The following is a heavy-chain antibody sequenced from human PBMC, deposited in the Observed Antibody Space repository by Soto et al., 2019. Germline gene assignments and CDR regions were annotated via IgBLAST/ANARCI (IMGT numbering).Heavy chain of an antibody. D-gene: IGHD1-26*01. CDR1: GFTFSDYP. CDR2: ISYDGRVK. V-gene: IGHV3-30*04. CDR3: ARDFIVGAPDYFDY. Sequence: QVQLVESGGGVVQPGRSLSLSCAASGFTFSDYPMHWGRQAPGKGLEWVAVISYDGRVKYYVDSVKGRFTISRDDSKNTLYLQMNSLRVDDTAVYYCARDFIVGAPDYFDYWGQGTLVTVSS. J-gene: IGHJ4*02.